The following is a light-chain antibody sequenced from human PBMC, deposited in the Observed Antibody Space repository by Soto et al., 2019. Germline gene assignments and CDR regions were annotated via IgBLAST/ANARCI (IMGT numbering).Light chain of an antibody. V-gene: IGKV1-5*01. CDR3: QQYMSYS. J-gene: IGKJ1*01. CDR2: HAS. Sequence: DIQVTQSPSTLSVSVGDRVTITCRASQTISSWLAWYQQKPGTAPKLLIYHASTLESGVPSRFSGSGSGTEFTLAISSLQPDDFATYYCQQYMSYSFGQGTKVDIK. CDR1: QTISSW.